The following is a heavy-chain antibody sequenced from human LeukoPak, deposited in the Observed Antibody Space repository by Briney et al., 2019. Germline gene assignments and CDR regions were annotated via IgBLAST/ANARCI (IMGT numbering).Heavy chain of an antibody. V-gene: IGHV4-61*02. D-gene: IGHD3-9*01. CDR1: GGSISSGSYY. J-gene: IGHJ4*02. CDR2: IYTSGST. CDR3: ARESTGIATQNFDY. Sequence: SQTLSLTCTVAGGSISSGSYYSSWIRQPAGKRLEWIGRIYTSGSTNYNPSLKSRVTISVDTSKNQFSLKLSSVTAADTAVYYCARESTGIATQNFDYWGQGTLVTVSS.